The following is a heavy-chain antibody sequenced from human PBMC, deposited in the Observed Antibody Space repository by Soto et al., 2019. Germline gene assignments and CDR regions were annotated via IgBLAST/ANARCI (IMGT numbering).Heavy chain of an antibody. D-gene: IGHD2-8*01. CDR1: GYTFTSYD. Sequence: ASVKVSCKASGYTFTSYDINWVRQATGQGLEWMGWMNPNSGNAGYAQKFQGRVTITTDESTSTAYMELSSLRSEDTAVYYCARGSNGFSNYWGQGTLVTVSS. V-gene: IGHV1-8*01. J-gene: IGHJ4*02. CDR2: MNPNSGNA. CDR3: ARGSNGFSNY.